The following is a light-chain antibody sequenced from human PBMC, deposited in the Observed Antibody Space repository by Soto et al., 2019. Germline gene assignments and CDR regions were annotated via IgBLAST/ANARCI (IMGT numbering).Light chain of an antibody. CDR2: GAS. V-gene: IGKV3-15*01. Sequence: DIVMTQSPVTLSVSPGERITLSCRASRSINSNLAWYQQKPGQAPRLLFHGASVRATGIPDRFTGSGSGTDFTLTITSLQSEDFALYYCQQYNNWPLTFGGGTKVDIK. CDR1: RSINSN. CDR3: QQYNNWPLT. J-gene: IGKJ4*01.